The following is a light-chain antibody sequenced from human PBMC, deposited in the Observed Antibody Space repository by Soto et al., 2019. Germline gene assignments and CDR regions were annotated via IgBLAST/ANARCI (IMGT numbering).Light chain of an antibody. CDR3: GMWESSLRLVV. J-gene: IGLJ2*01. CDR1: SSNIGNNY. Sequence: QSVLTQPPSVSAAPGQKVTISCSGSSSNIGNNYVSWYQHLPGTAPKLLMYDTIRRPSGIPDRFSGYKSGTSATLDITGLQTGDEADYYCGMWESSLRLVVFGGGTKLTVL. V-gene: IGLV1-51*01. CDR2: DTI.